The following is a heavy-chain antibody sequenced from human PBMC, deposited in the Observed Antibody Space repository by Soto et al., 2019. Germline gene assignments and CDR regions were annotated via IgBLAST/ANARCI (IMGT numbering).Heavy chain of an antibody. Sequence: EVQLLESGGGLVQPGGSLRLSCAASGFTFSSYAMSWVRQAPGKGLEWVSAISGSGGSTYYADFVKGRFTISRDNSKNTLYLQMNSLRAEDTAVYYCTKDQGIVVVTAEISGAFDIWGQGTMVTVSS. CDR3: TKDQGIVVVTAEISGAFDI. CDR2: ISGSGGST. D-gene: IGHD2-2*01. J-gene: IGHJ3*02. CDR1: GFTFSSYA. V-gene: IGHV3-23*01.